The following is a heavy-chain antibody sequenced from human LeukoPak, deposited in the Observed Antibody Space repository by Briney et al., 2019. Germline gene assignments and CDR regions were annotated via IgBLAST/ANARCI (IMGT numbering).Heavy chain of an antibody. Sequence: SETLSLTCTVSGGSISSYYWSWIRQPPGKGLEWIGYIYYSGSTNYNPSLKSRVTISVDTSKNQFSLKLSSVTAADTAVYYCATGIAAQDAFDIWGQGTMDTVSS. V-gene: IGHV4-59*01. D-gene: IGHD6-13*01. CDR3: ATGIAAQDAFDI. CDR1: GGSISSYY. J-gene: IGHJ3*02. CDR2: IYYSGST.